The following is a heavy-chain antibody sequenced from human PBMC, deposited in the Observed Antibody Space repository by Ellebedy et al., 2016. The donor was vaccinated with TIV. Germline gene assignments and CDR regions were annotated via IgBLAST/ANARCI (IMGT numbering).Heavy chain of an antibody. Sequence: PGGSLRLSCAASGFTFSTYWMSWVRQAPGKGLEWVANIKQDGSEKYYVDSVKGRFTISRDNAKNSLSLQMNSLRDEDTAVYYCARGRYGWYSGHDLFDYWGQGTLVTVSS. CDR3: ARGRYGWYSGHDLFDY. D-gene: IGHD5-12*01. V-gene: IGHV3-7*04. CDR2: IKQDGSEK. J-gene: IGHJ4*02. CDR1: GFTFSTYW.